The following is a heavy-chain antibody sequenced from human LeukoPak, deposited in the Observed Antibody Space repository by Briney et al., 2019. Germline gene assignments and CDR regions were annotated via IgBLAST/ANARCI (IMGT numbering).Heavy chain of an antibody. J-gene: IGHJ4*02. V-gene: IGHV1-69*01. CDR1: GGTFSSYA. CDR2: IIPIFGTA. CDR3: ARGGDYYDSSGYSFDY. Sequence: SVKVSCKASGGTFSSYAISWVRQAPGQGLEWMGGIIPIFGTANYAQKFKGRVTITADESTSTAYMELSSLRSEDTAVYYRARGGDYYDSSGYSFDYWGQGTLVTVSS. D-gene: IGHD3-22*01.